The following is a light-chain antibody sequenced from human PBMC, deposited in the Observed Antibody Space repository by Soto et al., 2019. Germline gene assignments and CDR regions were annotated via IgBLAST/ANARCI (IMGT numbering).Light chain of an antibody. CDR2: EVS. Sequence: QSLLTQPASVSGSPGQSITISCTGTSSDVGGYNYVSWYQQHPGKAPKLIIYEVSHRPSGASNHFSGYKSGNTASLTISGLQAEDEADYYCSSYTTTSTPCVFGTGTKVTVL. J-gene: IGLJ1*01. CDR1: SSDVGGYNY. V-gene: IGLV2-14*01. CDR3: SSYTTTSTPCV.